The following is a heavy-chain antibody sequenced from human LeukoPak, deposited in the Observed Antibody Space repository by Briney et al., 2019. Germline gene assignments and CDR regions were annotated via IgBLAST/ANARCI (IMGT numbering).Heavy chain of an antibody. CDR3: ARVRYYYYYYKDV. CDR2: ISSSGSTI. Sequence: PGGSLRLSCAASGFSFGIFEMNWVRQAPGKGLEWVSYISSSGSTIYYADSVKGRFTISRDNAKNSLYLQMNSLRAADTAVYYCARVRYYYYYYKDVWGKGTTVTVSS. CDR1: GFSFGIFE. J-gene: IGHJ6*03. V-gene: IGHV3-48*03.